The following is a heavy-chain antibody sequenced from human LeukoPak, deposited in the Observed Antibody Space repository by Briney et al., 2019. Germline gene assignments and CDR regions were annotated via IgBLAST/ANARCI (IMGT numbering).Heavy chain of an antibody. J-gene: IGHJ4*02. CDR2: INSDGSST. CDR1: GFSFSNYW. Sequence: GGSLRLSCAASGFSFSNYWMHWVRQAPGKGLVWVSRINSDGSSTTYADSVKGRFTISRDNAKNSLYLQMNSLRAEDSAVYYCVRLRDWGQGTLVTVSS. D-gene: IGHD3-3*01. V-gene: IGHV3-74*01. CDR3: VRLRD.